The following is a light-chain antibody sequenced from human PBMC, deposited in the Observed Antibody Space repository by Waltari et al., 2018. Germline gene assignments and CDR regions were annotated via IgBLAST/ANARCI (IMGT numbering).Light chain of an antibody. CDR3: AAWDDSLNGVV. V-gene: IGLV1-44*01. Sequence: QSVLTQSPSASGTSGQRVTISCSGSSSNIGRDIVNWYRHLPGTAPKLLIYNNNQRPAGGPDRFSGSKSGTSAYLAISGLQSEDEADYYCAAWDDSLNGVVFGGGTKLSVL. J-gene: IGLJ2*01. CDR1: SSNIGRDI. CDR2: NNN.